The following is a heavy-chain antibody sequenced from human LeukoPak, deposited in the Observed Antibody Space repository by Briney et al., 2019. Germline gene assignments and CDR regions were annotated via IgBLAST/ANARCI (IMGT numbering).Heavy chain of an antibody. CDR3: ASYFGRS. CDR2: IYSGGET. J-gene: IGHJ5*02. CDR1: GFTVSSNF. Sequence: PGRSLRLSCAAAGFTVSSNFMMWVRQAPGKGLEWVSFIYSGGETYYADSVKGRFTISRDTFRNTPHLQMNNLRAEDTAVYYCASYFGRSWGQGTLVTVSS. D-gene: IGHD3-10*01. V-gene: IGHV3-53*01.